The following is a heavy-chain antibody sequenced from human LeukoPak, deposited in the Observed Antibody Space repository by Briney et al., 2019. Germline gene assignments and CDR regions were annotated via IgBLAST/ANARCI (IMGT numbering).Heavy chain of an antibody. CDR1: VCTFSSYA. J-gene: IGHJ5*01. CDR3: ARSICRSGYSSSWYDF. Sequence: ASVKVSCQASVCTFSSYAIRWVRQAPGQGLEWMGGIIPIFGTANYAQKFQGRVTITADESTSTDYMDLSSLRSGDTPVYYCARSICRSGYSSSWYDFWGQGTLVTVSS. CDR2: IIPIFGTA. V-gene: IGHV1-69*13. D-gene: IGHD6-13*01.